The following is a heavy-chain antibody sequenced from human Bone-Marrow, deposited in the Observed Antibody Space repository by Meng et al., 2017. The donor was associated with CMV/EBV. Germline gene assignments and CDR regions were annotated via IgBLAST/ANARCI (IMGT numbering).Heavy chain of an antibody. D-gene: IGHD1-7*01. J-gene: IGHJ4*02. CDR1: GFTFSSYT. Sequence: GGSLRLSCVASGFTFSSYTMHWVRQAPGKGLEWVGVISFDGENKYYADSVKGRFSISRDNSQNTVFLQMDTLNTTDTAMYFFARAKGTHMYHFDYWGQGSLVTVSS. CDR2: ISFDGENK. CDR3: ARAKGTHMYHFDY. V-gene: IGHV3-30*04.